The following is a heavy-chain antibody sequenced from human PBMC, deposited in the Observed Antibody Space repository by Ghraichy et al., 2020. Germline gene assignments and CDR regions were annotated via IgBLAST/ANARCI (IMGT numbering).Heavy chain of an antibody. CDR3: AKDRTGWNNWFDP. CDR2: INNSGGST. D-gene: IGHD6-19*01. Sequence: GGSLRLSCAASGFTFSSYAMSWVRQAPGKGLEWVSVINNSGGSTSYADSVKGRFTIARDNSKNTLYRQMNSLRAEDTAVYYCAKDRTGWNNWFDPWSQGTLVTVAS. J-gene: IGHJ5*02. CDR1: GFTFSSYA. V-gene: IGHV3-23*01.